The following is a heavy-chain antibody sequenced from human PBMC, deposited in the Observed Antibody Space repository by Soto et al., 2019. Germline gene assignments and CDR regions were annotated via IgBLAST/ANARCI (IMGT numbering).Heavy chain of an antibody. CDR2: INHSGST. D-gene: IGHD6-19*01. CDR3: ARGRIAVAGTKWFDP. J-gene: IGHJ5*02. CDR1: GGSFSGYY. V-gene: IGHV4-34*01. Sequence: LSLTCAVYGGSFSGYYWSWIRQPPGKGLEWIGEINHSGSTNYNPSLKSRVTISVDTSKNQFSLKLSSVTAADTAVYYCARGRIAVAGTKWFDPWGQGTLVTVSS.